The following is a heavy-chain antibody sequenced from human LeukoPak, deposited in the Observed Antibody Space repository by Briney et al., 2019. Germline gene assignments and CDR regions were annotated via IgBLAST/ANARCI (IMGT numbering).Heavy chain of an antibody. D-gene: IGHD3-10*01. CDR3: ARGRYYYGSGSLKYYFDY. J-gene: IGHJ4*02. Sequence: KSSETLSLTCAVYGGSFSGYYWSWIRQPPGKGLEWIGEINHSGSTNYNPSLKSRVTISVDTSKNQFSLKLSSVTAADTAVYYCARGRYYYGSGSLKYYFDYWGQGTLVTVFS. CDR1: GGSFSGYY. V-gene: IGHV4-34*01. CDR2: INHSGST.